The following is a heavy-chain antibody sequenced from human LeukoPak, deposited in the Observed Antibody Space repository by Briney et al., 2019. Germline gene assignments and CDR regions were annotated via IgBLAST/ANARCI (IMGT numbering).Heavy chain of an antibody. V-gene: IGHV4-30-4*01. CDR2: IYYSGST. J-gene: IGHJ6*02. CDR3: ARDAVVPLYGMDV. D-gene: IGHD2-2*01. CDR1: GGSISSGDYY. Sequence: PSETLSLTCTVSGGSISSGDYYWSWIRQPPGEGLEWIGYIYYSGSTYYNPSLKSRVTISVDTSKNQFSLKLSSVTAADTAVYYCARDAVVPLYGMDVWGQGTTVTVSS.